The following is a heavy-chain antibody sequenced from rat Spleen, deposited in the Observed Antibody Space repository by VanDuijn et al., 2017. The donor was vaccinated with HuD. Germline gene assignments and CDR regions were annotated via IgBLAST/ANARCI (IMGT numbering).Heavy chain of an antibody. V-gene: IGHV5-25*01. CDR3: AKDSGYGNWFAY. CDR2: ITSGGSNT. Sequence: EVQLVESGGCLVQPGRSLKLSCAASGFTFSSFAMAWVRQAPKKGLEWVATITSGGSNTYYPDSVKGRFTISRDNAKSTLYLQMDSLRSEDTATYYCAKDSGYGNWFAYWGQGTLVTVSS. CDR1: GFTFSSFA. D-gene: IGHD4-3*01. J-gene: IGHJ3*01.